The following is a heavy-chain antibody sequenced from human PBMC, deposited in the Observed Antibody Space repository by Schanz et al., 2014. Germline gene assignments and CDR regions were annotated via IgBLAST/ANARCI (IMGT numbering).Heavy chain of an antibody. Sequence: EVQLLESGGGLVEPGGSLRLSCAASGFSFSSYAMGWVRQARGKGLEWVSAMNESHSTIYYADSVRGRFTISRDNAKNTLYLQMNSLRPEDTAIYYCAKNQYDDVDLSSFYFDFWGQGTLVTVSS. CDR2: MNESHSTI. CDR3: AKNQYDDVDLSSFYFDF. J-gene: IGHJ4*02. D-gene: IGHD3-10*02. V-gene: IGHV3-23*01. CDR1: GFSFSSYA.